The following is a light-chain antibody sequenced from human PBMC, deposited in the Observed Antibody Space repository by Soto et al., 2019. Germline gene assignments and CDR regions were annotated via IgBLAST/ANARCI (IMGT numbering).Light chain of an antibody. CDR3: QHLHWA. Sequence: IHLTQSPSSLSASVGDRVTITCRASQEISSYLAWYQQTPGKAPKLLIYGVSTLQDGVSSRFSGRGSGTDFSLTISSLQPEDFATYYCQHLHWAFGPGT. J-gene: IGKJ1*01. CDR1: QEISSY. V-gene: IGKV1-9*01. CDR2: GVS.